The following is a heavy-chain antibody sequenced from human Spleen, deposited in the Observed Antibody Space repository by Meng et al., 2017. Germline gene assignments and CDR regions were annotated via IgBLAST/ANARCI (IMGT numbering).Heavy chain of an antibody. CDR1: GFTFSSYG. Sequence: GGSLRLSCAASGFTFSSYGMHWVRQAPGKGLEWVAVISYDGSNKYYADSVKGRFTISRDNSKNTLYLQMNSLRPEDTAVFYCARDTRAGGLAGGYFHYWGQGTLVTVSS. CDR2: ISYDGSNK. D-gene: IGHD3-3*02. CDR3: ARDTRAGGLAGGYFHY. V-gene: IGHV3-30*19. J-gene: IGHJ1*01.